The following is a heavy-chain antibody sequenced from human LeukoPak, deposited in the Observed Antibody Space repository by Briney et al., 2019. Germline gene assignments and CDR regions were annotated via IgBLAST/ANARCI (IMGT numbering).Heavy chain of an antibody. CDR1: GGSISSGGYY. D-gene: IGHD4-23*01. V-gene: IGHV4-31*03. Sequence: SETLSLTCTVSGGSISSGGYYWSWIRQHPGTGLEWIGYIYYSGSTYYNPSLKSRVTISVDTSKNQFSLKLSSVTAADTAVYYCARGITVDAVEDAFDIWGQGTMVTVSS. CDR2: IYYSGST. CDR3: ARGITVDAVEDAFDI. J-gene: IGHJ3*02.